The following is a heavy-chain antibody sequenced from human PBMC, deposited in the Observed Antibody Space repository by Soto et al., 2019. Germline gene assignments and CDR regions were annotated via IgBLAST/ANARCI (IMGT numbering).Heavy chain of an antibody. D-gene: IGHD5-12*01. CDR2: IYPGDSDT. CDR1: GYSFRCYW. Sequence: VESLKIPWQGSGYSFRCYWIDWVRQMPGKGLEWMGIIYPGDSDTRYSPSFQGQVTISADKSISTAYLQWSSLKASDTAMYYCARLRGDGYTNDYYGMDVWGQGT. CDR3: ARLRGDGYTNDYYGMDV. J-gene: IGHJ6*02. V-gene: IGHV5-51*01.